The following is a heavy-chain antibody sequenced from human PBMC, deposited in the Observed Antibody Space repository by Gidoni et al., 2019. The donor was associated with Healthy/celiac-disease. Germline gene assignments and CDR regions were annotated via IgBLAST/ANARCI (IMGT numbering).Heavy chain of an antibody. CDR1: GFTFSSYG. J-gene: IGHJ4*02. V-gene: IGHV3-33*01. CDR3: ARDSPDAISDY. CDR2: IGYDGRNK. Sequence: QVQLVESGGGVVQPGRSLRLSCAASGFTFSSYGMHWVRQAPGKGLEWVAVIGYDGRNKYYADSVKGRFTISRDNSKNTLYLQMNSLRAEDTAVYYCARDSPDAISDYWGQGTLVTVSS. D-gene: IGHD3-9*01.